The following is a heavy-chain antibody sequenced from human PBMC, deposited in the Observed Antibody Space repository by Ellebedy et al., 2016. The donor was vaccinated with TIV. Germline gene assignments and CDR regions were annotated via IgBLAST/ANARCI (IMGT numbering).Heavy chain of an antibody. J-gene: IGHJ3*02. Sequence: SETLSLTCSVTGDSISGYYWSWFRQPPGRGLEFIGYIHYSGSTSYYPSLESRVTISLDTSKNQISLKLKSVTAADTAMYFCARVFYIWPRAAFDIWGQGTMVTVSS. CDR2: IHYSGST. CDR3: ARVFYIWPRAAFDI. CDR1: GDSISGYY. V-gene: IGHV4-59*01. D-gene: IGHD2/OR15-2a*01.